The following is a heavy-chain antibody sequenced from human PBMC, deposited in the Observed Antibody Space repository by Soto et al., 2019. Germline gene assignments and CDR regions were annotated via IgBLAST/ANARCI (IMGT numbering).Heavy chain of an antibody. D-gene: IGHD2-15*01. CDR1: GFTFSSYN. V-gene: IGHV3-48*01. CDR2: ISSSSSTI. CDR3: AREVWVVAATLNAFDI. J-gene: IGHJ3*02. Sequence: GGSLRLSCAASGFTFSSYNMNWVRQAPGKGLEWVSYISSSSSTIYYADSVKGRFTISRDNAKNSLYLQMNSLRAEDTAVYYCAREVWVVAATLNAFDIWGQGTMVTVSS.